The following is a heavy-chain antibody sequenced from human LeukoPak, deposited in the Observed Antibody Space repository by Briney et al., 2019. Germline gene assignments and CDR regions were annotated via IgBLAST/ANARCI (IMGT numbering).Heavy chain of an antibody. J-gene: IGHJ4*02. CDR2: INHSGST. Sequence: SETLSLTCAVYGGSFSGYYWSWIRQPPGKGLEWIGEINHSGSTNYNPSLKSRVTISVDTSKNQFSLKLSSVTAADTAVYYCARARTWYSSSWCLNYWGQGTLVTVSS. CDR1: GGSFSGYY. V-gene: IGHV4-34*01. CDR3: ARARTWYSSSWCLNY. D-gene: IGHD6-13*01.